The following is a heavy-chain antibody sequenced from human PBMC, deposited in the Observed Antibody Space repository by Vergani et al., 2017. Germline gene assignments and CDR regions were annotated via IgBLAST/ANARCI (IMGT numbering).Heavy chain of an antibody. CDR1: GFTFSSYG. CDR3: AKGTDTTKPVPAALDY. V-gene: IGHV3-30*02. J-gene: IGHJ4*02. D-gene: IGHD2-2*01. CDR2: IRYDGSNK. Sequence: QVQLVESGGGVVQPGGSLRLSCAASGFTFSSYGMHWVRQAPGKGREWVAFIRYDGSNKYYADSVKGRFTISRDNSKNTLYLQMNSLRAEDTAVYYCAKGTDTTKPVPAALDYWGQGTLVTVSS.